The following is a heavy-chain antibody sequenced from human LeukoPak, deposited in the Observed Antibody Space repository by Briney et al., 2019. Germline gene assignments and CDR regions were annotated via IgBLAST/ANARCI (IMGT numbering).Heavy chain of an antibody. CDR3: ARATHKGYCSSTSCYFWFDP. CDR2: INHSGST. Sequence: SETLSLTCAVYGGSFSGYYWSWIRQPPGKGLEWIGEINHSGSTNYNPSLKSRVTISVDTSKNQFSLKLSSVTAADTAVYYCARATHKGYCSSTSCYFWFDPWGQGTLVTVSS. J-gene: IGHJ5*02. V-gene: IGHV4-34*01. CDR1: GGSFSGYY. D-gene: IGHD2-2*01.